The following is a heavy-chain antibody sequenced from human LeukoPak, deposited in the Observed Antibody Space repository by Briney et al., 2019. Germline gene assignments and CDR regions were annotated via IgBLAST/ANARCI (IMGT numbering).Heavy chain of an antibody. CDR1: GFTFSTYA. J-gene: IGHJ6*03. V-gene: IGHV3-23*01. CDR2: ISGSGGGT. CDR3: AKNRGAGSHYYYHMNV. D-gene: IGHD1-26*01. Sequence: GGSLRLSCAASGFTFSTYAMSWVRQAAGKGLEWVSLISGSGGGTYYADSVKGRFTISRDNSKNTLYLQLNSLRVEDTAVYYCAKNRGAGSHYYYHMNVRGKGTTVTVSS.